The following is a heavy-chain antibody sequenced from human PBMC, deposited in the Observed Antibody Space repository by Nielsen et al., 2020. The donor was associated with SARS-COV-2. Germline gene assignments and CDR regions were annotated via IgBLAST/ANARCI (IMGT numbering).Heavy chain of an antibody. V-gene: IGHV3-30-3*01. D-gene: IGHD3-10*02. CDR1: EFSLSFYT. CDR2: ISYDGSNR. Sequence: GSLKISCAASEFSLSFYTMHWVRQAPGKGLEWVALISYDGSNRYHGDSVKGRFTISRDGSKNTLFLQMNSLGPEDTAVYFCARDQMFRAVHYFYHYNMDVWGKGTTVSVSS. CDR3: ARDQMFRAVHYFYHYNMDV. J-gene: IGHJ6*03.